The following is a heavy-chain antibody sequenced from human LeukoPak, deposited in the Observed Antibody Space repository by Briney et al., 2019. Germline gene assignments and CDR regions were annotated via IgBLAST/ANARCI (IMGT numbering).Heavy chain of an antibody. Sequence: PGGSLRLSCAASGFTFSSYAMHWVRQAPGKGLEYVSAISSNGGSTYYANSVKGRFNISRDNSKNTLYLQMGSLRAEDMAVYYCARYCSDTSCYWVGAYDYWGQGTLVTVSS. J-gene: IGHJ4*02. CDR3: ARYCSDTSCYWVGAYDY. D-gene: IGHD2-2*01. CDR2: ISSNGGST. CDR1: GFTFSSYA. V-gene: IGHV3-64*01.